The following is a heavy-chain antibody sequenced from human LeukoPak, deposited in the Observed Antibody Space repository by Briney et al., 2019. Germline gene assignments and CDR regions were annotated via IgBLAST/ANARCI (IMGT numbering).Heavy chain of an antibody. Sequence: PGGSLRLSCAASGFTFSSYGMHWVRQAPGKGLEWVAVIWYDGSNKYYADSVKGRFTISRDNSKNTLYLQMNSLRAEDTAVYYCAKDLSHYDFWSGYGDWGQGTPVTVSS. V-gene: IGHV3-33*06. CDR3: AKDLSHYDFWSGYGD. CDR1: GFTFSSYG. J-gene: IGHJ4*02. CDR2: IWYDGSNK. D-gene: IGHD3-3*01.